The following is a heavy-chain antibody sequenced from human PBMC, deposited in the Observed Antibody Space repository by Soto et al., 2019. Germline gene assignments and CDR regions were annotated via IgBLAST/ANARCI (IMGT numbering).Heavy chain of an antibody. CDR1: GFTFSSYG. CDR3: ARAVAGSLNYYYYGMDV. Sequence: GGSLRLSCAASGFTFSSYGMHWVRQAPGKGLEWVAVISYDGSNKYYADSVKGRFTISRDNSKNTLYLQMNSLRAEDTAVYYCARAVAGSLNYYYYGMDVWGQGTTVTVSS. V-gene: IGHV3-30*03. D-gene: IGHD6-19*01. J-gene: IGHJ6*02. CDR2: ISYDGSNK.